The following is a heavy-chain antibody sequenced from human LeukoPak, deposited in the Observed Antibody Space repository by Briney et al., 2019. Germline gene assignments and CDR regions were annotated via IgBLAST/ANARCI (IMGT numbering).Heavy chain of an antibody. Sequence: GGSLRLSCAASGFTFSKYWMLWVRQAPGKGLESVSRINTDGTVTTYADSVKGRFTVSRDNADNTMFLQMNSVRDEDTALYYCATKQWLAPPPDSWGQGTPVTVSS. CDR2: INTDGTVT. J-gene: IGHJ4*02. D-gene: IGHD6-19*01. CDR3: ATKQWLAPPPDS. V-gene: IGHV3-74*01. CDR1: GFTFSKYW.